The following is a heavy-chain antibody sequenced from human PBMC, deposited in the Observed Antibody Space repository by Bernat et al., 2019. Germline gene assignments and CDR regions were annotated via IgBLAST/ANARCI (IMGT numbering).Heavy chain of an antibody. Sequence: EVQLVESGGGLVQPGGSLRLSCAASGFTVSSNYMSWVRQAPGKGLEWVSVIYSGGSTYDADSVKGRFTISRDNSKNTLYLKMNSLRAEDTAVYYCAREYSSGWYYFDYWGQGTLVTVSS. J-gene: IGHJ4*02. D-gene: IGHD6-19*01. CDR3: AREYSSGWYYFDY. CDR2: IYSGGST. CDR1: GFTVSSNY. V-gene: IGHV3-66*01.